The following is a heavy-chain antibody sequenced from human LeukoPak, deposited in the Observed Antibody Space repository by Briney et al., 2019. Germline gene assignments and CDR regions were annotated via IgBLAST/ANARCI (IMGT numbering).Heavy chain of an antibody. Sequence: SETLSLTCTVSGGSISSYYWSWIRQPPGKGLEWIGYIYYSGSTNYNPSLKSRVTISVDTSKNQFSLKLSSVTAADTAVYYCARDHLREGHCSGGSCYSVGGYWYFDLWGRGTLVTVSS. CDR3: ARDHLREGHCSGGSCYSVGGYWYFDL. D-gene: IGHD2-15*01. V-gene: IGHV4-59*01. CDR1: GGSISSYY. J-gene: IGHJ2*01. CDR2: IYYSGST.